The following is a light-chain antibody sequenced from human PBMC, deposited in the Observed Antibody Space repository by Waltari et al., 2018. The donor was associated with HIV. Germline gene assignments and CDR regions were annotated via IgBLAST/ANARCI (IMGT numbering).Light chain of an antibody. Sequence: DIQMTQYPPTLSAFVGDRINITCRTSQEISSWLAWYQQKPQQAPKLLIYESSVLQGGVPSRFSGSGSGTDFTLTITGLQPEDFATYYCQHYDNSWAFGQGTKVEVK. CDR1: QEISSW. CDR3: QHYDNSWA. V-gene: IGKV1-5*03. CDR2: ESS. J-gene: IGKJ1*01.